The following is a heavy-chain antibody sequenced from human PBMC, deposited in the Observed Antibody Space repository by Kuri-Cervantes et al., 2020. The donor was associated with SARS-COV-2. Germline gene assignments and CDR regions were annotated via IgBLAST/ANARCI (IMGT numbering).Heavy chain of an antibody. CDR1: GYTFTSYD. V-gene: IGHV1-46*01. CDR2: INPSGGST. D-gene: IGHD2-2*02. J-gene: IGHJ3*02. Sequence: ASVKVSCKASGYTFTSYDINWVRQATGQGLEWMGIINPSGGSTSYAQKFQGRVTMTRDTSTSTVYMELSSLRSEDTAVYYCARASVPAAIGGDAFDIWGQGTMVTVSS. CDR3: ARASVPAAIGGDAFDI.